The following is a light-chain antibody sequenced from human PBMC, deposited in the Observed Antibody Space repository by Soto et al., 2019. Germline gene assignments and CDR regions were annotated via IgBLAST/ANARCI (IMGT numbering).Light chain of an antibody. Sequence: IQLTQSPSSLSAPLGDRVTITCRASQDISSHLAWYQQKPRKAPKLLIYAASTLQSGVPSRFSGSGSGTDFTLTISSLQPEDFTTYYCQQLNSYPITFGHGTRLEIK. CDR3: QQLNSYPIT. J-gene: IGKJ5*01. V-gene: IGKV1-9*01. CDR2: AAS. CDR1: QDISSH.